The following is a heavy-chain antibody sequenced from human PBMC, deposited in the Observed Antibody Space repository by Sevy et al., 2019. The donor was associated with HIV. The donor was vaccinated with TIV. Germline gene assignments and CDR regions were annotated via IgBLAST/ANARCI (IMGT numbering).Heavy chain of an antibody. J-gene: IGHJ4*02. V-gene: IGHV3-23*01. D-gene: IGHD4-17*01. Sequence: GGSLRLSCAASGFTFSSNAMSWVRQAPGKELEWVSAISGSGGSTYYADSVKGRFTISRDNSKNTLYLQMNSLRAEDTAVYYCARQDYGDYIDSYWGQGTLVTVSS. CDR2: ISGSGGST. CDR3: ARQDYGDYIDSY. CDR1: GFTFSSNA.